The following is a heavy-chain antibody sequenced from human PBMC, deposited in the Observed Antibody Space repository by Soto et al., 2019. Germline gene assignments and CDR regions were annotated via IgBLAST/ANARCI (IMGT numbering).Heavy chain of an antibody. CDR2: IWYDGSNK. D-gene: IGHD6-13*01. CDR3: ARDAAAAAGRGGSYYYYYMDV. V-gene: IGHV3-33*01. J-gene: IGHJ6*03. CDR1: GFTFSSYG. Sequence: QVQLVESGGGVVQPGRSLRLSCAASGFTFSSYGMHWVRQAPGKGLEWVAVIWYDGSNKYYADSVKGRFTISRDNSKNTLYLQMNSLRAEDTAVYYCARDAAAAAGRGGSYYYYYMDVWGKGTTVTVSS.